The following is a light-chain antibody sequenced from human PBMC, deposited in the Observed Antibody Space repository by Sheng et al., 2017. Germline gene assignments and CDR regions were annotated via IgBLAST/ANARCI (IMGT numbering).Light chain of an antibody. V-gene: IGLV2-14*03. CDR3: SSYTSSSTRV. CDR2: DVS. CDR1: SSDVGGYNS. Sequence: QSALTQPASVSGSPGQSITISCTGTSSDVGGYNSVSWYQQHPGKVPKFMIYDVSYRPPGVSNRFSGSKSGNTASLTISGLQAEDEADYYCSSYTSSSTRVFGTGTKVTVL. J-gene: IGLJ1*01.